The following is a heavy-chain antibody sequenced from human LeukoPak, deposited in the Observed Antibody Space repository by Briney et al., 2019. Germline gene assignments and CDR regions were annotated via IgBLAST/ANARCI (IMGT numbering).Heavy chain of an antibody. D-gene: IGHD3-16*01. CDR2: IRPDGGET. J-gene: IGHJ4*02. CDR3: VTNGGK. CDR1: GLTFSRYW. Sequence: TGGSLRLSSAASGLTFSRYWMTWVRQGPGKGLEWLATIRPDGGETSYVDSVKGQFTISRDNARDSLYLEMNNLGPEDTAVYYCVTNGGKWGQGTLVTVSS. V-gene: IGHV3-7*01.